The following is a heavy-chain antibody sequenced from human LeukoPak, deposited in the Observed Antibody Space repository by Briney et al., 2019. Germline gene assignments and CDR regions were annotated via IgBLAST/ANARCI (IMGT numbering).Heavy chain of an antibody. CDR3: ARDKAVVVPAAIRSRWFDP. V-gene: IGHV1-18*01. D-gene: IGHD2-2*01. CDR1: GYTFTSYG. CDR2: ISAYNGNT. Sequence: ASVKVSCKASGYTFTSYGISWVRQAPGQGLEWMGWISAYNGNTNYAQKLQGRVTMTTDTSTSTAYVELRSLRSDDTAVYYCARDKAVVVPAAIRSRWFDPWGQGTLVIVSS. J-gene: IGHJ5*02.